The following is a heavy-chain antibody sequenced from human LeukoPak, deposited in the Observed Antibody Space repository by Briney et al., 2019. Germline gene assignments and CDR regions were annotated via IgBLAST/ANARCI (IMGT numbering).Heavy chain of an antibody. V-gene: IGHV4-34*01. D-gene: IGHD3-3*01. J-gene: IGHJ4*02. CDR3: ASHPGWLLSNYFDY. CDR1: GGSFSGYY. CDR2: INHSGST. Sequence: PSETLSLTCAVYGGSFSGYYGSWIRQPPGKGLEWIGEINHSGSTNYNQSLKSRLTISVDTSKNQFSLKLSSVTAADTAVYYCASHPGWLLSNYFDYWGQGTLVTVSS.